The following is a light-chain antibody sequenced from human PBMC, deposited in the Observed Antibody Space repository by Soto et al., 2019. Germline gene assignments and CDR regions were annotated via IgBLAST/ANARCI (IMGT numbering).Light chain of an antibody. CDR3: QQYYSTPYT. CDR1: QSVLYSSNNKKY. J-gene: IGKJ2*01. CDR2: WAS. V-gene: IGKV4-1*01. Sequence: DIVMTQSPDSLAVSLGERATINCKSSQSVLYSSNNKKYLAWYQQKPGQPPKLLLYWASTRDSGVPDRFSGSGAGTVFTLTISSLQAEDVAVYYCQQYYSTPYTFGQGTKLEIK.